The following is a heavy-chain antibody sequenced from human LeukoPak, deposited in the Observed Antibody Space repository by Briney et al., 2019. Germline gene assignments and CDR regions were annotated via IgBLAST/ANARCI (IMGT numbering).Heavy chain of an antibody. CDR1: GLTVTNAW. J-gene: IGHJ4*02. D-gene: IGHD2-2*01. CDR2: IIGGGDST. Sequence: PGGSLRLSCAASGLTVTNAWMHWFRQAPGKGLEWVSGIIGGGDSTYYADSVKGRFTISRDNSKNTLYLQMDSLRAEDTAVYYCATFQIVVVPAAEDFDYWGQGTLVTVSS. V-gene: IGHV3-23*01. CDR3: ATFQIVVVPAAEDFDY.